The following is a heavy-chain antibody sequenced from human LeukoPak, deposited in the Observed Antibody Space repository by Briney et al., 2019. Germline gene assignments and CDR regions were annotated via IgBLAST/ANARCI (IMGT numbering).Heavy chain of an antibody. J-gene: IGHJ4*02. V-gene: IGHV4-59*01. CDR3: ARVTADYDFWSGYPTPFFDY. Sequence: SETLSLTCTVSGGSISSYYWGWIRQPPGKGLEWIGYIYYSGSTNHNPSLKSRVTISVDTSKNQFSLKLSSVTAADTAVYYCARVTADYDFWSGYPTPFFDYWGQGTLVTVSS. CDR1: GGSISSYY. D-gene: IGHD3-3*01. CDR2: IYYSGST.